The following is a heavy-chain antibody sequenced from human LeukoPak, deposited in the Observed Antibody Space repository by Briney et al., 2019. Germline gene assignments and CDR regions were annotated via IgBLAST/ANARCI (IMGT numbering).Heavy chain of an antibody. CDR1: GYTFTSYG. J-gene: IGHJ3*02. D-gene: IGHD3-3*01. CDR3: ARDLLRFLEWSDDAFDI. CDR2: ISAYNGNT. V-gene: IGHV1-18*01. Sequence: ASVKVPCKASGYTFTSYGISWVRQAPGQGLEWMGWISAYNGNTNYAQKLQGRVTMTTDTSTSTAYMELRSLRSDDTAAYYCARDLLRFLEWSDDAFDIWGQGTMVTVSS.